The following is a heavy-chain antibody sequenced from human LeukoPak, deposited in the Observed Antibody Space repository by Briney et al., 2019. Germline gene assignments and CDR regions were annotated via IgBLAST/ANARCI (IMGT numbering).Heavy chain of an antibody. CDR1: GFTFDDNA. V-gene: IGHV3-9*01. Sequence: SLRLSCIGSGFTFDDNAMHWVRHGAGRGMEWVSGIRWNSISIGYAVSVKGGFTISRDNAKNTLYLQMNSLRDEDTALYYCAKGDRLWSGLDLWGQGTLVTVFS. CDR2: IRWNSISI. D-gene: IGHD3-3*01. CDR3: AKGDRLWSGLDL. J-gene: IGHJ3*01.